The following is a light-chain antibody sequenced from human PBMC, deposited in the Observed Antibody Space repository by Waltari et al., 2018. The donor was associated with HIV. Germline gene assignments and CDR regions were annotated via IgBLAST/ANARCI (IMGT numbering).Light chain of an antibody. V-gene: IGLV3-19*01. Sequence: SSELTQDPAVSVALGQTVRITCQGDSLRSYYASWYQQKPGQAPVLVISGKNNRPSGSPDGCSGSSSGSPASLTITGAQAEEEADYYCNSRDSSGNHPFGGGTKLTVL. J-gene: IGLJ2*01. CDR1: SLRSYY. CDR3: NSRDSSGNHP. CDR2: GKN.